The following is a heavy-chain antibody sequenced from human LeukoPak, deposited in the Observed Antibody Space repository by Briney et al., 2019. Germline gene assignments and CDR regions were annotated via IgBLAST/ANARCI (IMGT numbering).Heavy chain of an antibody. D-gene: IGHD3-3*01. V-gene: IGHV4-59*13. Sequence: PSDTLSLTCTVSDGYISSYYWNWIRQAPGRGLEGIGYIYYTGRTNYNPSLKSRVTMSGDIYKNQFSLKLESVTAADTAVYYCAREKYNTTPHGDYYYYMDLWGRGTTVTVSS. CDR2: IYYTGRT. J-gene: IGHJ6*03. CDR1: DGYISSYY. CDR3: AREKYNTTPHGDYYYYMDL.